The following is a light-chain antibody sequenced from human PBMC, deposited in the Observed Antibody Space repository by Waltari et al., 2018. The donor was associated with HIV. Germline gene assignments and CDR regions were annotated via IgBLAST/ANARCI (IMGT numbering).Light chain of an antibody. CDR3: VGWDSRLRGYV. V-gene: IGLV1-47*01. CDR1: ASYTENDH. J-gene: IGLJ1*01. Sequence: SLLIQPPSESGASAQRVTIPSSGSASYTENDHVFWYQQFPGAAPKLLIYKDTQRPSGVPDRFTGSKSGTSASLAIGGLRSDDEADYYCVGWDSRLRGYVFGAGTKVTVL. CDR2: KDT.